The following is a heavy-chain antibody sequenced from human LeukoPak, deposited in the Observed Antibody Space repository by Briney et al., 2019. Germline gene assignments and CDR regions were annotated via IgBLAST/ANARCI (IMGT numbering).Heavy chain of an antibody. CDR3: ARVPGYSYAVPFDY. V-gene: IGHV1-69*05. D-gene: IGHD5-18*01. Sequence: SVKVSCKASGGTFSSYAIGWVRQAPGQGLEWMGGIIPIFGTANYAQKFQGRVTITTDESTSTAYMELSSLRSEDTAVYYCARVPGYSYAVPFDYWGQGTLVTVSS. J-gene: IGHJ4*02. CDR2: IIPIFGTA. CDR1: GGTFSSYA.